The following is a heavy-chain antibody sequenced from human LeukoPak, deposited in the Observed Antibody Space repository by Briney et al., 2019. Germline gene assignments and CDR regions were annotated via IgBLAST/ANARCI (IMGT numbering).Heavy chain of an antibody. D-gene: IGHD1-1*01. CDR1: GFTFDDYA. CDR3: ARDDPGGIDS. Sequence: GRSLRLSCAASGFTFDDYALHWVRQAPGKGLEWVSGISWNSGSIGYADSVKGRFTISKDNSKNTLYLQMNSLTPEDTAVYYCARDDPGGIDSWGQGTLVTVSS. J-gene: IGHJ4*02. CDR2: ISWNSGSI. V-gene: IGHV3-9*01.